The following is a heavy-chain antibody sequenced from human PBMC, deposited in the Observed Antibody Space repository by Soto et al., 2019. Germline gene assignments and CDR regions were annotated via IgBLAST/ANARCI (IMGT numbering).Heavy chain of an antibody. CDR2: IYYSGSA. Sequence: PSETLSLTCTVSGGSVSNISDYWSWVRQPPGKGLEWIEYIYYSGSADYNPSLGSRVTISLDTSKNQFSPKLSSVTTADTAVYYCARGVGFGYYYYHMDLWGQGTTVTVSS. J-gene: IGHJ6*02. CDR3: ARGVGFGYYYYHMDL. CDR1: GGSVSNISDY. D-gene: IGHD3-10*01. V-gene: IGHV4-61*01.